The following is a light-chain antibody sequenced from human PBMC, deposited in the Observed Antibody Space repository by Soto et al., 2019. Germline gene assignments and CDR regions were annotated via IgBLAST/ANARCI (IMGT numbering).Light chain of an antibody. CDR1: QSVSSY. J-gene: IGKJ1*01. CDR3: QQRRNLPAWP. Sequence: ETVLTQSPATLSLSPGERATLSCRTSQSVSSYLAWYQQKPGQAPRLLIYDASNRATGIPARFSGSGTGADFTLSINRPEPENFPFYYRQQRRNLPAWPFGQWTK. CDR2: DAS. V-gene: IGKV3-11*01.